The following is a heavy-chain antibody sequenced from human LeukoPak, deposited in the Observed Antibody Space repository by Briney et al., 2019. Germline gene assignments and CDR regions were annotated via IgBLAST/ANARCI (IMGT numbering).Heavy chain of an antibody. V-gene: IGHV3-23*01. CDR2: VSAGGGST. Sequence: GGSLRLSCAASGFTFTTYAMSWVRQAPGKGLEWVSTVSAGGGSTYYADSVRGRFTISRDNSKNTLYLQMNSLRAEDTAVYYCAEVNIVLVPTARRWFDPWGQGTLVTVSS. CDR1: GFTFTTYA. J-gene: IGHJ5*02. D-gene: IGHD2-2*01. CDR3: AEVNIVLVPTARRWFDP.